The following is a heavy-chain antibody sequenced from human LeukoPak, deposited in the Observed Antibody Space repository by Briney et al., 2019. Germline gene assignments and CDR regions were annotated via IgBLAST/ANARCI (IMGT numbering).Heavy chain of an antibody. CDR2: INPNSGGT. D-gene: IGHD3-10*01. J-gene: IGHJ4*02. Sequence: GASVKVSCKASGYTFTGYYMHWVRQAPGQGLEWMGRINPNSGGTNYAQKFQGRVTVTRDTSISTAYMELSRLRSDDTAVYYCARERARYGSGSYYSYWGQGTLVTVSS. CDR3: ARERARYGSGSYYSY. CDR1: GYTFTGYY. V-gene: IGHV1-2*06.